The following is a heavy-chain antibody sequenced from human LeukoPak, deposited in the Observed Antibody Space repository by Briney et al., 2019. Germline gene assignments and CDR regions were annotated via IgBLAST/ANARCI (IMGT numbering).Heavy chain of an antibody. J-gene: IGHJ4*02. D-gene: IGHD3-10*01. CDR2: IESDGTNK. CDR3: ARQVISLDD. V-gene: IGHV3-30-3*01. Sequence: PGGSLRLSCVASGFTFSRHTIHWVRQAPGKGLEWVAVIESDGTNKYHADSVKGRFTISRDNSKNTLYLQMNSLRPEDTALYFCARQVISLDDWGQGTLVTVSS. CDR1: GFTFSRHT.